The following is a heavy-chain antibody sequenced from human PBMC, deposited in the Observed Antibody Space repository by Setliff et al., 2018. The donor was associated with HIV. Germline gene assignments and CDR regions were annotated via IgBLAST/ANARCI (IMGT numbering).Heavy chain of an antibody. V-gene: IGHV4-39*02. D-gene: IGHD3-22*01. CDR1: GGSISSRSPYY. CDR2: IYYSGST. Sequence: SETLSLTCSVSGGSISSRSPYYWGWIRQPPGKGLEWIGSIYYSGSTYYNPSLQSRVTISVDTSKNHFSLKLSSVNAADTAVYYCARDDYLDSSGYEGASYWGRGTLVTVSS. J-gene: IGHJ4*02. CDR3: ARDDYLDSSGYEGASY.